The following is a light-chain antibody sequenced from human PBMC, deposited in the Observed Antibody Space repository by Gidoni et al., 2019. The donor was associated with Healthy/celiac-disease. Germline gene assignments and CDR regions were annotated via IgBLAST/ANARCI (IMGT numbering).Light chain of an antibody. V-gene: IGKV3-11*01. CDR2: DAS. J-gene: IGKJ4*01. Sequence: SPGERATLSCRASQSVSSYLAWYQQKPGQAPRLLIYDASNRATGIPARFSGSGSGTDFTLTISSLEPEDFAVYYCQQRSNWPPTFGGGTKVEIK. CDR3: QQRSNWPPT. CDR1: QSVSSY.